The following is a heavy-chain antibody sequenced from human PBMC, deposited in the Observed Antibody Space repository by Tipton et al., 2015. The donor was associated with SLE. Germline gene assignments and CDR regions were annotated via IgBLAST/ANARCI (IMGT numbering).Heavy chain of an antibody. CDR3: AREYCSGGSCYGFDP. CDR1: GYSFTSYS. J-gene: IGHJ5*02. CDR2: INPNSGST. Sequence: QSGPEVKKAGASVRVSCKSSGYSFTSYSISWVRQAPGQGLEWMGRINPNSGSTNYAQKFQGRVTRTRDTSISTAYMELRRLRSDDTAVYYCAREYCSGGSCYGFDPWGQGTLVTVSS. V-gene: IGHV1-2*06. D-gene: IGHD2-15*01.